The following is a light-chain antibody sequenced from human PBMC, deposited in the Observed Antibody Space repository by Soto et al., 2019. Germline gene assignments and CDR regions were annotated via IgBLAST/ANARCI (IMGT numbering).Light chain of an antibody. J-gene: IGKJ1*01. CDR1: QSVSSN. CDR3: QQYNNWPPVT. Sequence: IVMTQSRATLSVSPGERATLSCRASQSVSSNLAWYQQKPGQAPRLLIYGASTRATGIPARFSGSGSGTEFTLTISSLQSEDFAVYYCQQYNNWPPVTLGQGTKVDI. V-gene: IGKV3-15*01. CDR2: GAS.